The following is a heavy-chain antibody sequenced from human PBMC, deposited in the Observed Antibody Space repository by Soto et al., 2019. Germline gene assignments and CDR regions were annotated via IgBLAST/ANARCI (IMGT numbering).Heavy chain of an antibody. CDR1: GGTFSSYA. Sequence: GASVKVSCKASGGTFSSYAISWVRQAPGQGLEWMGGIIPIFGTANYAQKFQGRVTITADESTSTAYMELSSLRSEDTAVYYCARDRNINYDFWSGPLPPDAFDIWGQGTMVTVSS. CDR2: IIPIFGTA. J-gene: IGHJ3*02. CDR3: ARDRNINYDFWSGPLPPDAFDI. D-gene: IGHD3-3*01. V-gene: IGHV1-69*13.